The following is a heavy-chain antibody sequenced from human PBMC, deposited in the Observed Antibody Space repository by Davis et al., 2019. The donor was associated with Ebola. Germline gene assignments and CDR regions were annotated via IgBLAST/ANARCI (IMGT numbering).Heavy chain of an antibody. Sequence: HSQTLSLTCAISGDSVSGSSGAWNWIGQSPSRGLEWLGRTYYSSKWYTDSTLSVKSRITINPDTSKNQFSLHLNSVTPEDTAVYYCARGWLRTGFDYWGQGTLVTVSS. CDR2: TYYSSKWYT. CDR3: ARGWLRTGFDY. V-gene: IGHV6-1*01. J-gene: IGHJ4*02. D-gene: IGHD3/OR15-3a*01. CDR1: GDSVSGSSGA.